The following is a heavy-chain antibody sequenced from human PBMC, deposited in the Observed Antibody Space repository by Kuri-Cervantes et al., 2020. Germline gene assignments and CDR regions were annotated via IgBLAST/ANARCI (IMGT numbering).Heavy chain of an antibody. Sequence: ASVKVSCKASGYTFTSYYMHWVRQAPGQGLEWMGIINPSGGSTSYAQKFQGRVTMTRDTSISTAYMELSRLRSDDTAEYYCARYEQPTDAFDIWGQGTMVTVSS. D-gene: IGHD6-13*01. CDR1: GYTFTSYY. V-gene: IGHV1-46*01. CDR2: INPSGGST. CDR3: ARYEQPTDAFDI. J-gene: IGHJ3*02.